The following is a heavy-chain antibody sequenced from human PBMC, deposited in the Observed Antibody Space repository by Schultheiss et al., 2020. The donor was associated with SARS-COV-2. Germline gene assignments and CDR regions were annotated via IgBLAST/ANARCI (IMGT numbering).Heavy chain of an antibody. CDR2: INHSGST. D-gene: IGHD5-12*01. J-gene: IGHJ4*02. CDR1: GGSFSGYY. CDR3: ARGTQNSGYDYIDY. V-gene: IGHV4-34*01. Sequence: SETLSLTCAVYGGSFSGYYWSWIRQPPGKGLEWIGEINHSGSTKYNPSLKSRVTISVDTSKNQFSLKLSSVTAADTAVYYCARGTQNSGYDYIDYWGQGTLVTVSS.